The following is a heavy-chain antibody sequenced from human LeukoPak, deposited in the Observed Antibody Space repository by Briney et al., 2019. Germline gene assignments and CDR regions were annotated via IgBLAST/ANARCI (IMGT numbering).Heavy chain of an antibody. J-gene: IGHJ5*02. Sequence: ASVKVSCKPSEYIFTDDYMHWVRQTPGQGLEWMGWINPNSGGTRYPQKFQGRVTMTRDTAISTGYMELSWLRSDDTAVYYCARDGYSGRFDPWGQGTLVTVSS. CDR3: ARDGYSGRFDP. V-gene: IGHV1-2*02. D-gene: IGHD1-26*01. CDR1: EYIFTDDY. CDR2: INPNSGGT.